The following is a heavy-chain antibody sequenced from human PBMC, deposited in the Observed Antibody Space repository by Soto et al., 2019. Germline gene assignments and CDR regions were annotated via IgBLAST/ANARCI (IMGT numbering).Heavy chain of an antibody. CDR2: VVXXSXXX. CDR1: GFTFTSSA. Sequence: PVQVSCKASGFTFTSSAVQGVRQARGKRRERIGXVVXXSXXXXXAXXLQERVTSTRDMSTSTAYREPSSLRSEDTAVYYCPAVGETGYLNFDYWGQGTLVTVSS. CDR3: PAVGETGYLNFDY. J-gene: IGHJ4*02. V-gene: IGHV1-58*01. D-gene: IGHD3-10*01.